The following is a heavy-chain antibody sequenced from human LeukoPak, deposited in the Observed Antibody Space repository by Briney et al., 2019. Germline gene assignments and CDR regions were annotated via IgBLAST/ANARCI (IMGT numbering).Heavy chain of an antibody. V-gene: IGHV4-38-2*02. CDR2: FYHSGST. CDR1: GYSINSGSY. Sequence: PSETLSLTCTVSGYSINSGSYWGWIRQPPGKGLEWIGNFYHSGSTDYNPSLKSRVTISVDTSKNQFSLRMSSVTAADTAVYYCATGYSSGWSFSWGQGTLVTVSS. J-gene: IGHJ4*02. CDR3: ATGYSSGWSFS. D-gene: IGHD6-19*01.